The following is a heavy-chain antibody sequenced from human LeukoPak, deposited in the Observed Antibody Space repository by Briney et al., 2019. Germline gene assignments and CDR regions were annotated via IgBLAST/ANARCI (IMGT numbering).Heavy chain of an antibody. D-gene: IGHD3-22*01. CDR1: GITFSTYS. V-gene: IGHV3-48*02. J-gene: IGHJ3*02. CDR2: ITSSSSTI. Sequence: GGSLRLSCAASGITFSTYSMNWVRQAPGKGLEWVSYITSSSSTIYYADSVRGRFTISRDNAKNSLYLQMNSLRDEDTAVYYCARVDWMIGAFDIWGQGTMVTVSS. CDR3: ARVDWMIGAFDI.